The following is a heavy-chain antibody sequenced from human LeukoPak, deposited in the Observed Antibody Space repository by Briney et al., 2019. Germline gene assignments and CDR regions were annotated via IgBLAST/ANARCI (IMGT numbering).Heavy chain of an antibody. D-gene: IGHD6-6*01. CDR1: GYTFTSYD. CDR3: ARALTFRPSIAAI. CDR2: MNPNSGNT. Sequence: ASVKVSCKASGYTFTSYDNNWVRQATGQGLEWMGWMNPNSGNTGYAQKFQGRVTITRNTSISTAHMELSSLRSEDTAVYYCARALTFRPSIAAIWGQGTLVTVSS. J-gene: IGHJ4*02. V-gene: IGHV1-8*01.